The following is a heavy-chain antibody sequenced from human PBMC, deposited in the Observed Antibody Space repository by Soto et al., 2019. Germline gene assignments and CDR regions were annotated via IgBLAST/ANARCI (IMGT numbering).Heavy chain of an antibody. CDR1: GGSLSYRY. Sequence: QVQLQESGPGLVNPSETLSLTCIVSGGSLSYRYWSWIRQPPGKELEWIAYIYCSGSTNYSPSLRNRLTVSVDTAKNQFSLKLTSVTAADTATYYCARTIDYGYMDVWGKGTTVTVSS. CDR3: ARTIDYGYMDV. CDR2: IYCSGST. J-gene: IGHJ6*03. V-gene: IGHV4-59*11. D-gene: IGHD3-16*01.